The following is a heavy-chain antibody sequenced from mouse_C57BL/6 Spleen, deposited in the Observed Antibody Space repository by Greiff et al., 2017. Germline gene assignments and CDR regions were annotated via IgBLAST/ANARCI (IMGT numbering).Heavy chain of an antibody. CDR1: GFTFSSYA. CDR2: ISDGGSYT. J-gene: IGHJ1*03. Sequence: EVKLMESGGGLVKPGGSLKLSCAASGFTFSSYAMSWVRQTPEKRLEWVATISDGGSYTYYPDNVKGRFTISRDNAKNNLYLQMSHLKSEDTAMYYCARDEGYRVKDWYFDVWGTGTTVTVSS. D-gene: IGHD1-3*01. V-gene: IGHV5-4*01. CDR3: ARDEGYRVKDWYFDV.